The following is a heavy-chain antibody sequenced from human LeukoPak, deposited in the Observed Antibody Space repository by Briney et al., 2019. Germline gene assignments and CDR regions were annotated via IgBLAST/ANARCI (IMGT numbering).Heavy chain of an antibody. J-gene: IGHJ4*02. Sequence: GGSLRLSCAASGFTFSSYAMSWVRQVPGRGLEWVSVISGSGDNTYYADSVKGRFTISRDNSKNMLYLQMNSLRAEDTAVCYCAKWKYSNSGIDDYWGQGTLVTVSS. V-gene: IGHV3-23*01. CDR2: ISGSGDNT. D-gene: IGHD6-6*01. CDR1: GFTFSSYA. CDR3: AKWKYSNSGIDDY.